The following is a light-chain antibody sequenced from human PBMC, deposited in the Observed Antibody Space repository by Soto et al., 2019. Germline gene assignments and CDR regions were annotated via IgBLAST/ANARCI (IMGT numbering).Light chain of an antibody. V-gene: IGLV2-14*01. J-gene: IGLJ2*01. CDR3: SSFTTRSTRVI. Sequence: QSALTQPASVSGSPGQSITFSCTGTSSDVGGYNYVSWYQQHPGKAPKLMIYEVGNRPSGASNRFSGSKSGNTAFLIISGLQAEDEADYYCSSFTTRSTRVIFGGGTKLTVL. CDR1: SSDVGGYNY. CDR2: EVG.